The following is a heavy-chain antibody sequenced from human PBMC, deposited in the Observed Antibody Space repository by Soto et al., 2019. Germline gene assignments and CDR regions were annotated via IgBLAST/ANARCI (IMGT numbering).Heavy chain of an antibody. D-gene: IGHD3-22*01. J-gene: IGHJ4*02. CDR3: ARELNTDSSAYYSFAY. CDR2: VSTNNADT. Sequence: QVHLVQSGPEVKMPGASLKVSCKTSGYTFTAYGLAWLRQAPGQRPEWMGWVSTNNADTNYAQKFQGRVTMTTDRSTPTTYMELRSLRSDDTVVYYCARELNTDSSAYYSFAYWGQGTLVTVSS. CDR1: GYTFTAYG. V-gene: IGHV1-18*01.